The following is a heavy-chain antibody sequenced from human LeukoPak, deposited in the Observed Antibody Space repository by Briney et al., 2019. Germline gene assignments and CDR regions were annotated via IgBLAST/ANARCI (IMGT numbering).Heavy chain of an antibody. CDR1: GFTFSSYS. Sequence: GGSLRLSCAASGFTFSSYSMNWVRQAPGKGLEWVSSISSSSSYIYYADSVKGRFTISRDNAKNSLYLQMNSLRAEDTAVYYCARDGLYDILTGYTEPYYFDYWGQGTLVTVSS. D-gene: IGHD3-9*01. V-gene: IGHV3-21*01. J-gene: IGHJ4*02. CDR3: ARDGLYDILTGYTEPYYFDY. CDR2: ISSSSSYI.